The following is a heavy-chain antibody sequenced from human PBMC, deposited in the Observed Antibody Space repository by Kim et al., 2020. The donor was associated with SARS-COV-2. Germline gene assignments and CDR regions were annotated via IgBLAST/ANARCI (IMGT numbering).Heavy chain of an antibody. CDR1: GGTFSSYA. CDR3: ASVGDRSWGVIDYGMDV. CDR2: IIPIFGTA. J-gene: IGHJ6*02. D-gene: IGHD3-10*01. V-gene: IGHV1-69*13. Sequence: SVKVSCKASGGTFSSYAISWVRQAPGQGLEWMGGIIPIFGTANYAQKFQGRVTITADESTSTAYMELSSLRSEDTAVYYCASVGDRSWGVIDYGMDVWGQGTTVTVSS.